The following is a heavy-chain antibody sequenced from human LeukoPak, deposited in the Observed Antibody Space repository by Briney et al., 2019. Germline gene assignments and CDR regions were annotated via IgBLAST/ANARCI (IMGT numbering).Heavy chain of an antibody. V-gene: IGHV3-23*01. CDR2: ISHSGGST. Sequence: PGGSLRLSCAASGFTFSSYDMHWVRQAPGKGLEWVSGISHSGGSTYYADSVKGRFNISRDNSRNTVYLQMNSLRAEDTAVYYCARVDTAMVFDYWGQGTLVTVSS. J-gene: IGHJ4*02. CDR3: ARVDTAMVFDY. D-gene: IGHD5-18*01. CDR1: GFTFSSYD.